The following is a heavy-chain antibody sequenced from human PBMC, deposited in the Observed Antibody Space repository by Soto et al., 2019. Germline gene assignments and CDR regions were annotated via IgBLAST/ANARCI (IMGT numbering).Heavy chain of an antibody. V-gene: IGHV4-31*03. CDR1: GGSISSEGYY. D-gene: IGHD5-18*01. Sequence: PAETLTLTCTVSGGSISSEGYYWSRLRQLTGKGLEWIVDIYYSGTTYHNPAIRSRLTISGDASKNQFSQKLSSVTAADTVLYYGARGRGYSYGPYYFDYWGQGTLVTVSS. CDR2: IYYSGTT. J-gene: IGHJ4*02. CDR3: ARGRGYSYGPYYFDY.